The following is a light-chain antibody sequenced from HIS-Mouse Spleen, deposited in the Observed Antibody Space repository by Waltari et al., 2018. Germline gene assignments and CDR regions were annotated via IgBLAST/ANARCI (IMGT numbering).Light chain of an antibody. V-gene: IGLV2-23*03. CDR1: SSDVGSYNL. Sequence: QSALTQPASVSGSPGQSITISCTGTSSDVGSYNLVSWYQQQPGKAPKLLIYEGSKRPSGGSNRFSGSKSGNTASLTISGLQAEDEADYYCCSYAGSSTFEVFGGGTKLTVL. J-gene: IGLJ2*01. CDR2: EGS. CDR3: CSYAGSSTFEV.